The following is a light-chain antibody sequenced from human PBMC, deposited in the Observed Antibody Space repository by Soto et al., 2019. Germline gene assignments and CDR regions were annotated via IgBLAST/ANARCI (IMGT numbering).Light chain of an antibody. J-gene: IGKJ4*01. CDR2: DAS. CDR1: QSVSSY. V-gene: IGKV3-11*01. Sequence: EIVLTQSPVTLSLSPGERATLSCRASQSVSSYLVWYQQKPGQAPRLLIYDASNRATGIPARFSGSGSGTAFTLPISSLEPEDFAVYYCQQHSNWQITFGGGTKVEIK. CDR3: QQHSNWQIT.